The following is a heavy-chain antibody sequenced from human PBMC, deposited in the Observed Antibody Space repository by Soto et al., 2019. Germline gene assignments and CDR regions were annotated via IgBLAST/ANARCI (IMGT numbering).Heavy chain of an antibody. J-gene: IGHJ6*02. CDR2: IIPIFGTA. Sequence: ASVKVSCKASGGTFSSYAISWVRQAPGQGLEWMGGIIPIFGTANYAQKFQGRVTITADESTSTAYTELSSLRSEDTAVYYCARESHPDLSTSYYYSRMDVWGQGNTVTVSS. CDR3: ARESHPDLSTSYYYSRMDV. CDR1: GGTFSSYA. V-gene: IGHV1-69*13.